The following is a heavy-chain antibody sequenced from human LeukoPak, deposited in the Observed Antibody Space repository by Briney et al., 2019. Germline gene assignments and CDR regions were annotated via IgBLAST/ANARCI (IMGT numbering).Heavy chain of an antibody. Sequence: PGGSLRLSCAASGFTFSSYSMNWVRQAPGKGLEWVSSISSSSYIYYADSVKGRFTISRDSAKNSLYLQMNSLRAEDTAVYYCANPYGSGSYPVIWGQGTLVTVSS. CDR2: ISSSSYI. V-gene: IGHV3-21*01. CDR3: ANPYGSGSYPVI. D-gene: IGHD3-10*01. J-gene: IGHJ4*02. CDR1: GFTFSSYS.